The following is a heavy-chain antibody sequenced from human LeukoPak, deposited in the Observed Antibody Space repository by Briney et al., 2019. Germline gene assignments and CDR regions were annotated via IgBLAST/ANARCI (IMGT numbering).Heavy chain of an antibody. V-gene: IGHV1-69*04. CDR3: ARRGSGYPLYYYYGTDV. CDR2: IIPILGIA. D-gene: IGHD3-22*01. Sequence: SVKVSCKASGGTFSSYAISWVRQAPGQGLEWMGRIIPILGIANYAQKFQGRVTITEARSTSTAYMELSSLRSEDTAVYYCARRGSGYPLYYYYGTDVWGQGTTVTVSS. CDR1: GGTFSSYA. J-gene: IGHJ6*02.